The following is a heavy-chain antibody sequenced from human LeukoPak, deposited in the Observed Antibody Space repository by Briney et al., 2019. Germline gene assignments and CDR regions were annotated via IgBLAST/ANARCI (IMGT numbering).Heavy chain of an antibody. CDR3: GRHRSGSGTYFIDH. CDR1: GFTFSSYS. D-gene: IGHD3-10*01. V-gene: IGHV3-7*01. J-gene: IGHJ4*02. Sequence: PGGSLRLSCVVSGFTFSSYSMIWVRQAPGKGLHWVATMKKDGSETNYGDSVKGRFTISRDNAKNSLYLQMNSLRAEDTAVYYCGRHRSGSGTYFIDHWGQGTLVSVSS. CDR2: MKKDGSET.